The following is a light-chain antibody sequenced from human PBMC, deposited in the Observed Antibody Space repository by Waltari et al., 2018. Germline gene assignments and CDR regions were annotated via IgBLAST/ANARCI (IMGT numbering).Light chain of an antibody. Sequence: SYELTQPPSVSVSPGQTASITCPGTKLGDKYACWYQQKPGPSPVLVIYQDSKRPSGIPERFSGSNSGNTATLTISGTQAMDEADYYCQAWDSSTAGVFGGGTKLTVL. CDR3: QAWDSSTAGV. CDR2: QDS. V-gene: IGLV3-1*01. J-gene: IGLJ2*01. CDR1: KLGDKY.